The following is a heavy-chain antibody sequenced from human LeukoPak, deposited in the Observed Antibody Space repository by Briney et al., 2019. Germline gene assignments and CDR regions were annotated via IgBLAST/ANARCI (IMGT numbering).Heavy chain of an antibody. D-gene: IGHD5-18*01. Sequence: LSETLSLTCTVSGGSISSYYWSWIRQPAGKGLEWIGRIYTSGSTNYSPSLKSRVTISVDKSKNQFSLKLSSVTAADTAVYYCAVRLRGHIYKYFDYWGQGTLVTVSS. CDR3: AVRLRGHIYKYFDY. CDR2: IYTSGST. CDR1: GGSISSYY. J-gene: IGHJ4*02. V-gene: IGHV4-4*07.